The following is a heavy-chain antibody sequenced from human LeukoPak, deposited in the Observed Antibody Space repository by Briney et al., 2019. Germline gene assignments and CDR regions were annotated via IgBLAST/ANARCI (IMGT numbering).Heavy chain of an antibody. CDR3: ARSDDARHYYYYYGMDV. V-gene: IGHV1-18*04. Sequence: ASVKVSCKASGYSFTSYGISWVRQAPGQGLEWMGWINNYNGNTNYAQKFQGRVTITADKSTSTAYMELSSLRSEDTAVYYCARSDDARHYYYYYGMDVWGQGTTVTVSS. CDR1: GYSFTSYG. CDR2: INNYNGNT. J-gene: IGHJ6*02. D-gene: IGHD1-1*01.